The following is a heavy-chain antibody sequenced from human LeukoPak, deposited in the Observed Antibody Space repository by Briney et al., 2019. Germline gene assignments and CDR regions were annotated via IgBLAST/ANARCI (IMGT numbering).Heavy chain of an antibody. CDR1: GFTFSSTW. CDR3: ARRYFDY. J-gene: IGHJ4*02. CDR2: IKQDGSEK. Sequence: GGSLRLSCAASGFTFSSTWMSWVRQAPGKGLEWVANIKQDGSEKYYVDSVKGRFTISRDNAKNSLYLQMNSLRAEDTAVYYCARRYFDYWGQRTLVTVSS. V-gene: IGHV3-7*01.